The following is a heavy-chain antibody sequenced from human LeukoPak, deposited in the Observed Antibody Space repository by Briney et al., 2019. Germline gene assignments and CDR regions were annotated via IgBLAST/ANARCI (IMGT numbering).Heavy chain of an antibody. V-gene: IGHV4-59*01. Sequence: PSETLSLTCTVSGGSPGKYSWSWIRQPPGKGLEWVGYIDYSGSTNYNPSLKSRVTISLDTSKNHFSLKLSSVTAADTAVYYCARVRRSSNRRDAFDIRGQGTMVTVSS. J-gene: IGHJ3*02. D-gene: IGHD6-13*01. CDR1: GGSPGKYS. CDR2: IDYSGST. CDR3: ARVRRSSNRRDAFDI.